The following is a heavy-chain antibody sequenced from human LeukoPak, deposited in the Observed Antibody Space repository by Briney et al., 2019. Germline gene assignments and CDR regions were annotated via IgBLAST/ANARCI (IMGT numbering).Heavy chain of an antibody. V-gene: IGHV4-4*07. J-gene: IGHJ3*02. CDR3: ATDPPTHVTSSSGLNDDAFFI. D-gene: IGHD6-13*01. Sequence: SETLSLPCTVSGRSLSSYYLSWIRQPAGKGLDWVGRICTCGSTKHNSSLKSRVTMSVDTCKHQFSLKMSSVTSAVTAVYYCATDPPTHVTSSSGLNDDAFFIWGQGKMVTVSS. CDR2: ICTCGST. CDR1: GRSLSSYY.